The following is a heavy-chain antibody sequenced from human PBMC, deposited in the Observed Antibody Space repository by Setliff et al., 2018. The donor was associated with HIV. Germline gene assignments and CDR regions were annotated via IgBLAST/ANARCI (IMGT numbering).Heavy chain of an antibody. Sequence: PSETLSLTCSVSGDSVSSRSYYWGWIRQSPGKGLEWIGGIYFNGITHDNPSLKSRVTTSVDTSKNQFSLNLHSVTAGDTGFYYCVTVVQDDLGVALFDYWGPGILVTVSS. D-gene: IGHD3-3*01. J-gene: IGHJ4*02. V-gene: IGHV4-39*01. CDR2: IYFNGIT. CDR3: VTVVQDDLGVALFDY. CDR1: GDSVSSRSYY.